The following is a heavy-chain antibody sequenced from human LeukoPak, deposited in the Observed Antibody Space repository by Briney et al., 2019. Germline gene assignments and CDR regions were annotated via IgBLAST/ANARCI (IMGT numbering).Heavy chain of an antibody. CDR1: GFTFSSYS. CDR2: ISSSSSYI. CDR3: ARDGSGSYYFDY. D-gene: IGHD3-10*01. V-gene: IGHV3-21*01. J-gene: IGHJ4*02. Sequence: GGSLRLSCAASGFTFSSYSMNWVRQAPGKGLEWVSSISSSSSYIYYADSVKGRFTISRDNAKNSLYLQMNILRAEDTAVYYCARDGSGSYYFDYWGQGTLVTVSS.